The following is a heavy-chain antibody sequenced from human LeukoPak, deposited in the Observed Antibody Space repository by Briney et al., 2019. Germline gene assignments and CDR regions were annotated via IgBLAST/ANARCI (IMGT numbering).Heavy chain of an antibody. CDR3: ARGSRYFDWLPMQYFDY. V-gene: IGHV1-2*02. J-gene: IGHJ4*02. CDR1: GYTFTGYY. Sequence: ASVKVSCKASGYTFTGYYMHWVRQAPGQGLEWMGWINPNSGGTNYAQKFQGRVTMTRDTSISTAYMKLSRLRSDDTAVYYCARGSRYFDWLPMQYFDYWGQGTLVTVSS. D-gene: IGHD3-9*01. CDR2: INPNSGGT.